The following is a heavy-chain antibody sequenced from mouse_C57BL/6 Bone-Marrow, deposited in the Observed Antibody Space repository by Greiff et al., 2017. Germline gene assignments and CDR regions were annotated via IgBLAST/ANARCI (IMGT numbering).Heavy chain of an antibody. CDR1: GYTFTDYE. V-gene: IGHV1-15*01. D-gene: IGHD2-1*01. J-gene: IGHJ3*01. CDR2: IDPETGGT. CDR3: TSYGNYLAWFAY. Sequence: QVQLKQSGAELVRPGASVTLSCKASGYTFTDYEMHWVKQTPVHGLEWIGAIDPETGGTAYNQKFKGKAILTADKSSSTAYMELRSLTSEDSAVYYCTSYGNYLAWFAYWGQGTLVTVSA.